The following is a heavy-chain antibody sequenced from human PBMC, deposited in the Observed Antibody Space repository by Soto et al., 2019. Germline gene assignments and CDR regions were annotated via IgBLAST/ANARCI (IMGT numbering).Heavy chain of an antibody. CDR1: GGSISSSSYY. Sequence: SETLSLTCTVSGGSISSSSYYWGWIRQPPGKGLEWIGSIYYSGSTYYNPSLKSRVTISVDTSKNQFSLKLSSVTAADTAVYYCARQNVDIVATAGDYFDYWGQGTLVTVSS. V-gene: IGHV4-39*01. J-gene: IGHJ4*02. CDR2: IYYSGST. D-gene: IGHD5-12*01. CDR3: ARQNVDIVATAGDYFDY.